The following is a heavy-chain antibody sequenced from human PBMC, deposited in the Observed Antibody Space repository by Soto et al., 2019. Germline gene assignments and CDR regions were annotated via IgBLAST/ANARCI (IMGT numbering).Heavy chain of an antibody. V-gene: IGHV3-23*01. J-gene: IGHJ6*02. CDR1: GFTFSSYA. CDR2: IGGSGGNT. CDR3: ARVVRYFDTPYGMDV. D-gene: IGHD3-9*01. Sequence: EVQLLESGEGLVQPGGSLKLSCAASGFTFSSYAMSWVRQAPGKGLEWVLGIGGSGGNTYYADSVKGRFTISRDNSKNTLFLQMNSLRAEDTAEYYCARVVRYFDTPYGMDVWGQGTTVTVSS.